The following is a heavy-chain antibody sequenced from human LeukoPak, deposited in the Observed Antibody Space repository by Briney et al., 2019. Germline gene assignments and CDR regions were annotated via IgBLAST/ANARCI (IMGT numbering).Heavy chain of an antibody. J-gene: IGHJ4*02. Sequence: GGSLRLSCAASGFTFSTYGMQWVRQAPGKGLEWVAVISYDGSNKYYADSVKGRFTISRDNSKNTLYLQMNSLRPGDTAVYYCASGGIMGATDSFNYWGQGTLVTVSS. D-gene: IGHD1-26*01. CDR3: ASGGIMGATDSFNY. CDR1: GFTFSTYG. V-gene: IGHV3-30*03. CDR2: ISYDGSNK.